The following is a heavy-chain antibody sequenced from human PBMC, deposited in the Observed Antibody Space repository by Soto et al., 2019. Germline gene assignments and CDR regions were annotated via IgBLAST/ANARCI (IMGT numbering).Heavy chain of an antibody. CDR2: IVVGSGNT. CDR3: AADHGYSSSWYYYYGMDV. D-gene: IGHD6-13*01. Sequence: GASVKVSCKASGFTFTSSAVQWVRQARGQRLEWIGWIVVGSGNTNYAQKFQERVTITRDMSTSTAYMELSSLRSEDTAVYYCAADHGYSSSWYYYYGMDVWGQGTTVTVSS. J-gene: IGHJ6*02. CDR1: GFTFTSSA. V-gene: IGHV1-58*01.